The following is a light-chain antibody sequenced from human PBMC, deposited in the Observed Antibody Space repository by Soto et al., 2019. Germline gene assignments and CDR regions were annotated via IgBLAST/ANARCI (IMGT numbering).Light chain of an antibody. J-gene: IGKJ5*01. V-gene: IGKV3-11*01. Sequence: IVLTQSPGILSLSPWERATLSCRASQRVSDSYLAWYQQKLGQAPRLLIYAASTRAPGVPARFSGSGSGTDFTLTISSLEPEDFAVYYCQQRSNWPRGTFGQGTRLEIK. CDR1: QRVSDSY. CDR3: QQRSNWPRGT. CDR2: AAS.